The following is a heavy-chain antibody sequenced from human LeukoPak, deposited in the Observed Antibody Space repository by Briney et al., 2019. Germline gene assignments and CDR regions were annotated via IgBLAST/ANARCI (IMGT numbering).Heavy chain of an antibody. D-gene: IGHD3-10*01. CDR3: ARAGSYYGSGNWFDP. Sequence: SETLSLTCAVYGGSFSGYYWSWIRQPPGKGLEWIGEINHSGSTNYNPSLKSRVTISVDTSKNQFSLKLSSVTAADTAAYYCARAGSYYGSGNWFDPWGQGTLVTVSS. V-gene: IGHV4-34*01. CDR2: INHSGST. CDR1: GGSFSGYY. J-gene: IGHJ5*02.